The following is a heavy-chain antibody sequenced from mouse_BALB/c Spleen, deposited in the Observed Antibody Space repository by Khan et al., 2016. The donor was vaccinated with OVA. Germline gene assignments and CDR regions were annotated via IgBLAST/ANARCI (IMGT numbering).Heavy chain of an antibody. D-gene: IGHD2-3*01. CDR3: ARDGSRYNYAMDY. J-gene: IGHJ4*01. V-gene: IGHV3-2*02. CDR1: GYSITSDYA. Sequence: EVKLLESGPGLVKPSQSLSLTCTVTGYSITSDYAWNWIRQFPGNKLEWMGYIRYSGSTNYNPSLKSRISITRDTSKNQFFLQLNSVTTEDTATYDCARDGSRYNYAMDYWGQGTSVTVSA. CDR2: IRYSGST.